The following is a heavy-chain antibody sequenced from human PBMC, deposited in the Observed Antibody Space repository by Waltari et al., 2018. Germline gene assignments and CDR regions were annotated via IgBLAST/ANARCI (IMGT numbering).Heavy chain of an antibody. J-gene: IGHJ4*02. CDR1: GYTFTSYD. CDR3: ARLGRSSSWLTIDY. V-gene: IGHV1-18*01. CDR2: ISAKKGNT. D-gene: IGHD6-13*01. Sequence: QVQLVQSGAELKKPGDSVKVSCTASGYTFTSYDFSWVRPAPGQGLEWMGWISAKKGNTNSAQKFQGRVTMTIDTSSSTAYMELSSLRSDDTATYYCARLGRSSSWLTIDYWGQGTLVTVSS.